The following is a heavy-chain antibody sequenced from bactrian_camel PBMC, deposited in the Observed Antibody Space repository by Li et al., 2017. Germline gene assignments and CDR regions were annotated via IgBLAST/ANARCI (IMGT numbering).Heavy chain of an antibody. V-gene: IGHV3S25*01. CDR3: ATDRTGGGSWTAMYNY. CDR1: AYPYSRNC. J-gene: IGHJ4*01. CDR2: VCGDGKI. Sequence: QLVESGGGSVQAGGSLRLSCVISAYPYSRNCITWFRQVPGREREGVAAVCGDGKIYYDDSVKGRFTISRDNAKNTVYLQMNSLKSEDTALYYCATDRTGGGSWTAMYNYWGQGTQVTVS. D-gene: IGHD6*01.